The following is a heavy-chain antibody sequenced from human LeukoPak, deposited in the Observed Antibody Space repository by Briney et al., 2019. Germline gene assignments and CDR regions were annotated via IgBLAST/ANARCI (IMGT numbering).Heavy chain of an antibody. CDR2: IYYSGST. Sequence: SETLSLTCTVSGGSISSYYWSWIRQPPGKGLEWIGYIYYSGSTNYNPSLKSRVTISVDTSKNQLSLKLSSVTAADTAVYYCASSFMVRGVIIRGGYPNPFDYWGQGTLVTVSS. CDR3: ASSFMVRGVIIRGGYPNPFDY. CDR1: GGSISSYY. V-gene: IGHV4-59*08. D-gene: IGHD3-10*01. J-gene: IGHJ4*02.